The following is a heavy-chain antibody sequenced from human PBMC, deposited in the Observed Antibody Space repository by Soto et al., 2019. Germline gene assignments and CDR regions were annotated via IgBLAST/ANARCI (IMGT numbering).Heavy chain of an antibody. CDR1: GFTFSSYS. CDR3: ARDRSSGWYAYGMDV. V-gene: IGHV3-21*01. Sequence: GGSLRLSCAASGFTFSSYSMNWVRQAPGKGLEWVSSISSSSSYIYYADSVKGRFTISRDNAKNSLYLQMNSLRAEDTAVYYCARDRSSGWYAYGMDVWGQGTTVTVSS. D-gene: IGHD6-19*01. J-gene: IGHJ6*02. CDR2: ISSSSSYI.